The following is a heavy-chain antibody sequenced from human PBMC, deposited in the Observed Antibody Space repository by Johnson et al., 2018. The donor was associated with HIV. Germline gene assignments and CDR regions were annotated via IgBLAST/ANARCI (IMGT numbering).Heavy chain of an antibody. CDR1: GFTVSSNY. J-gene: IGHJ3*02. Sequence: VQLVESGGGLVQPGGSLRLSCAASGFTVSSNYMYWVRQAPGKGLEWVANIKEDGSEEYYVDSVEGRLTVSRDNAKNSLFLQIDNLRAEDTAVYYCARDGVYSSPWDAFDIWGQGTMVIVSS. V-gene: IGHV3-7*05. CDR2: IKEDGSEE. CDR3: ARDGVYSSPWDAFDI. D-gene: IGHD6-13*01.